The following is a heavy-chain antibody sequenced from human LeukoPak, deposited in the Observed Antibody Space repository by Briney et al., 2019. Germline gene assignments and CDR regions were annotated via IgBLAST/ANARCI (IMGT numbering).Heavy chain of an antibody. CDR1: GFTFSRYW. Sequence: PGGSLRLSCAASGFTFSRYWVRWVRQAPGKGLEGVANIKNDGSEEYYVDSVKGRFTISRDNARNSLFLQMNSLTVEDTAVYYCARATRGSAVDTGDRWGQGTLVTVSS. J-gene: IGHJ4*02. CDR2: IKNDGSEE. V-gene: IGHV3-7*01. CDR3: ARATRGSAVDTGDR. D-gene: IGHD7-27*01.